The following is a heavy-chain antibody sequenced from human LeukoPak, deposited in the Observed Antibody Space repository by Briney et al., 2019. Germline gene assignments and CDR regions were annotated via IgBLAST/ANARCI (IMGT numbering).Heavy chain of an antibody. J-gene: IGHJ4*02. V-gene: IGHV3-23*01. CDR3: AKRSGSYYDSSGYFMYYFDY. D-gene: IGHD3-22*01. CDR2: IGGNGGST. Sequence: PGGSLRLSCAASRFTFSNYAMSWVRQAPGKGLEWVSAIGGNGGSTYYADSVKGRFTISRDNSKDTLYLQMNSLRAEDTAVYYCAKRSGSYYDSSGYFMYYFDYWGQGTLVTVSS. CDR1: RFTFSNYA.